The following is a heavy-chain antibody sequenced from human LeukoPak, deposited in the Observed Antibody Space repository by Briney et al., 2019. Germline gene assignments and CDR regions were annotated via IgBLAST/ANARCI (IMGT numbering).Heavy chain of an antibody. J-gene: IGHJ5*02. D-gene: IGHD6-19*01. CDR2: ISGSGGCT. CDR1: GFTFSSYA. V-gene: IGHV3-23*01. Sequence: GGSLRLSCAASGFTFSSYAMRWVPQAPGKGLEWVSAISGSGGCTYYADSVKGRFTISRDKTKNTLYLQMNSLRAENTAVYYCAKDRPAGSGWYWAWGQGTLVTVSS. CDR3: AKDRPAGSGWYWA.